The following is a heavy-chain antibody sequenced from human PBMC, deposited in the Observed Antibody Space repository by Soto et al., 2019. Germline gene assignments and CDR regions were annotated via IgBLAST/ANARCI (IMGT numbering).Heavy chain of an antibody. CDR2: ISSSSRTI. J-gene: IGHJ3*02. D-gene: IGHD1-26*01. V-gene: IGHV3-48*01. Sequence: EVQLVESGGGLVQPGGSLRLSCAASGFTFSSYSMNWVRQAPGKGLEWVSYISSSSRTIYDAESVKGRVTISRDNAKNSLYLQMNSMRAEDRAVSYCARGSYSAVIVGATISFDIWGQGTMVTVSS. CDR1: GFTFSSYS. CDR3: ARGSYSAVIVGATISFDI.